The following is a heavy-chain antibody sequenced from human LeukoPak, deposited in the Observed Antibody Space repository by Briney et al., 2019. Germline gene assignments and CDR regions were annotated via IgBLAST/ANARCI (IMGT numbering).Heavy chain of an antibody. CDR1: GFTFGDFA. V-gene: IGHV3-7*05. D-gene: IGHD3-16*01. Sequence: GGSLRLSCTASGFTFGDFALSWVRQAPGKGLEWVANIKGDGSEKYYVDSVKGRFTISRDNAQNSLYLQVNSLRAEDTAVYYCASGGHIDYCGQGTVVTVSS. CDR3: ASGGHIDY. CDR2: IKGDGSEK. J-gene: IGHJ4*02.